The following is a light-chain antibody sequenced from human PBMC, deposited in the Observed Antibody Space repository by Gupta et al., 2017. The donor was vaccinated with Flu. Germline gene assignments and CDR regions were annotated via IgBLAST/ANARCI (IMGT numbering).Light chain of an antibody. V-gene: IGKV3-20*01. CDR2: GAS. CDR1: QSVRRSY. Sequence: EIVLTQSPGTLSLSPGERATLSCRAGQSVRRSYLAWYQQKPGQAPRLLIYGASSRATGIPDSFSGSESGTDFTLTISRLEPEDFAVYYCQQYGSSPQTFGQGTKVEVK. J-gene: IGKJ1*01. CDR3: QQYGSSPQT.